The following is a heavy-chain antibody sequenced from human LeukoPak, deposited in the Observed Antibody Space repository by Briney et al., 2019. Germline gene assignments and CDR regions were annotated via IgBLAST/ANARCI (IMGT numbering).Heavy chain of an antibody. J-gene: IGHJ2*01. D-gene: IGHD3-3*01. CDR3: ARPYYDFWSNKTPGGLGSWYFDL. CDR1: GGSISSGDYY. Sequence: PSQTLSLTCTVSGGSISSGDYYWSWIRQPPGKGLEWIGYIYYRGSTNYNPSLKSRVTMSVDMSKNQFSLKLRSVTAADTAVYYCARPYYDFWSNKTPGGLGSWYFDLWGRGTLVTVSS. V-gene: IGHV4-61*08. CDR2: IYYRGST.